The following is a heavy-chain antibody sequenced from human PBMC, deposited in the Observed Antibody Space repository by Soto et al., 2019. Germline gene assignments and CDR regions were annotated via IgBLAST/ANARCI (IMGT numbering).Heavy chain of an antibody. CDR3: ASVAMAATRVDY. J-gene: IGHJ4*02. CDR2: IYHSGST. Sequence: QVQLQESGPGLVKPSGTLSLTCAVSGGSISSSNWWSWVRQPPGKGLEWIGEIYHSGSTNYNPSLQRRVTLSSVTSQNPFSPKLTSVTAAHTAVYYCASVAMAATRVDYWGQGTLVTVSS. D-gene: IGHD6-19*01. CDR1: GGSISSSNW. V-gene: IGHV4-4*02.